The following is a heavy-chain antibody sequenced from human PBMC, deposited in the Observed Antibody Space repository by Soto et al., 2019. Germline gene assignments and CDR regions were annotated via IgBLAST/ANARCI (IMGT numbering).Heavy chain of an antibody. D-gene: IGHD6-13*01. J-gene: IGHJ4*02. CDR3: ARSPRSSPYFDF. V-gene: IGHV5-51*01. CDR1: GYTFSNFW. Sequence: AESLKIACHCSGYTFSNFWIGWGRQLPGQGLEWMGIIYPGDHETRYSPSFLGKVTISAETSINTAYLQWSSLEASDSAFYFCARSPRSSPYFDFWGQGAPVTVSS. CDR2: IYPGDHET.